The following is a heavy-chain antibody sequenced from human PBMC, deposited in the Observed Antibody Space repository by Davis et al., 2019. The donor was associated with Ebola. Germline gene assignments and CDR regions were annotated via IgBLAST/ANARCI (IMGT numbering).Heavy chain of an antibody. Sequence: ASVKVFCKASGYTFTGYYMHWVRQATGQGLEWMGWMNPNSGNTGYAQNFQGRVTMTRNTSISTAYMELSSLRSEHAAVYYCARAVRYPVVVTRSSRKYYFDYWGQGTRVTVSS. CDR2: MNPNSGNT. CDR1: GYTFTGYY. D-gene: IGHD2-2*01. V-gene: IGHV1-8*02. CDR3: ARAVRYPVVVTRSSRKYYFDY. J-gene: IGHJ4*02.